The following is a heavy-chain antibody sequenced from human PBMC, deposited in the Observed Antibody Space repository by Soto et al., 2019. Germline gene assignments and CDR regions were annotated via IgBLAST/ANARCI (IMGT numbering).Heavy chain of an antibody. CDR2: INPNSGGT. Sequence: ASVKVSCKASGYTFTGYYMHWVRQAPGQGLEWMGWINPNSGGTNYAQKFQGWVTMTRDTSISTAYMELSRLRSDDTAVYYCARDGYSSGVPFDYWGQGTLVTVSS. D-gene: IGHD6-19*01. V-gene: IGHV1-2*04. CDR1: GYTFTGYY. CDR3: ARDGYSSGVPFDY. J-gene: IGHJ4*02.